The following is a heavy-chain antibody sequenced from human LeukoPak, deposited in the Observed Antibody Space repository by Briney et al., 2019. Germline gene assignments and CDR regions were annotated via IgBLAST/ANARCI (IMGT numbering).Heavy chain of an antibody. J-gene: IGHJ4*02. CDR1: GFTFSTYW. Sequence: GGSLRLSCAASGFTFSTYWVRWVRQAPGKGLVWVSRIHGDGTFTTSADSVKGRFTISRDNAQNMVYLQMNSLRVEDTAVYYCARDLVLGSGSYGQWGQGTLVTVSS. D-gene: IGHD3-10*01. CDR2: IHGDGTFT. V-gene: IGHV3-74*01. CDR3: ARDLVLGSGSYGQ.